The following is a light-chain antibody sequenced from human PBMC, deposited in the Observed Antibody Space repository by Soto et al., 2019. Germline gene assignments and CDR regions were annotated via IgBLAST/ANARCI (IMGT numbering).Light chain of an antibody. V-gene: IGKV3-15*01. CDR2: GAS. CDR3: QQYFYWPPLT. CDR1: QSVRSK. J-gene: IGKJ4*01. Sequence: EIVLTQSPATLSVSPGERATLSCRASQSVRSKVAWYQQKPGQAPMLLIFGASTRATNIPARFSGSGSGTEFTLTISSLQSEDFAVYYCQQYFYWPPLTFGGGTKVDIK.